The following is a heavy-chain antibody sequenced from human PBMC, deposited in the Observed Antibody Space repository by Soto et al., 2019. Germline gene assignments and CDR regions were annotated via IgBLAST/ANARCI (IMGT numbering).Heavy chain of an antibody. Sequence: SETLSLTCTVSGGSISSGPYSWGWIRHPPGEGLEWIGTFHYSENTYYNPSLESRVTISVDTTKNQFSLKVGSVTAADTAVYYCAREKTPMSPHYFYYGMDVWGQGTTVTVSS. V-gene: IGHV4-39*07. D-gene: IGHD3-9*01. CDR2: FHYSENT. CDR1: GGSISSGPYS. CDR3: AREKTPMSPHYFYYGMDV. J-gene: IGHJ6*02.